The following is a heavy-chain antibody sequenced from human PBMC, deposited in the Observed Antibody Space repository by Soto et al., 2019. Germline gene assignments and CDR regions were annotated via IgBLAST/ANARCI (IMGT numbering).Heavy chain of an antibody. CDR2: VSHDGRNT. J-gene: IGHJ4*02. D-gene: IGHD6-19*01. CDR3: AKGGRQWLVTSDFNY. CDR1: GFTFSDYA. Sequence: VQLVESGGGVVQPGRSLRLSCAASGFTFSDYAMHWVRQAPGKGLEWGAVVSHDGRNTHYADSVKGRFTISRDSSKNTVSLEMTSLRAEDTAVYYCAKGGRQWLVTSDFNYWGQGARVTVSS. V-gene: IGHV3-30*18.